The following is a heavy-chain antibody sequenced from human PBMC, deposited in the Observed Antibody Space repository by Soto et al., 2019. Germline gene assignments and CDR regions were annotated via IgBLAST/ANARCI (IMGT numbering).Heavy chain of an antibody. V-gene: IGHV4-34*01. J-gene: IGHJ6*02. CDR1: GGSFSGYY. D-gene: IGHD3-3*01. CDR3: ARVSITIFGVVMGHYYYGMDV. Sequence: SETLSLTCAVYGGSFSGYYWSWIRQPPEKGLEWIGEINHSGGTKYNPSLKSRVTISVDTSKNQFSLKLSSVTAADTAVYYCARVSITIFGVVMGHYYYGMDVWGQGTTVTVSS. CDR2: INHSGGT.